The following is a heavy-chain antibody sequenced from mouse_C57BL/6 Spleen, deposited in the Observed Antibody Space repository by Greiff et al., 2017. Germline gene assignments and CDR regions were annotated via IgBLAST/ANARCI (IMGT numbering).Heavy chain of an antibody. V-gene: IGHV1-52*01. Sequence: VQLQQPGAELVRPGSPVKLSCKASGYTFTSYWMHWVKQRPIQGLEWIGNIDPSDSETHYNQKFKDKATLTVDKSSSTAYMQLSSLTSEDSAVYYCARNRDLLKYFDVWGTGTTVTVSS. CDR2: IDPSDSET. CDR3: ARNRDLLKYFDV. D-gene: IGHD2-10*01. CDR1: GYTFTSYW. J-gene: IGHJ1*03.